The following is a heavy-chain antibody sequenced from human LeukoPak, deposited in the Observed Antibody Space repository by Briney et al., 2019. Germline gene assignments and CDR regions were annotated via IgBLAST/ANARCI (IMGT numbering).Heavy chain of an antibody. CDR1: GASISSGGYY. J-gene: IGHJ5*02. CDR2: IYYSGST. CDR3: ARDLEPPRGWFDP. D-gene: IGHD1-1*01. Sequence: SETLSLTCTVSGASISSGGYYWSWLRQHPGKGLEWIGYIYYSGSTYYNPSLKSRVTISVDTSKNQFSLKLSSVTAADTAVYYCARDLEPPRGWFDPWGQGTLVTVSS. V-gene: IGHV4-31*03.